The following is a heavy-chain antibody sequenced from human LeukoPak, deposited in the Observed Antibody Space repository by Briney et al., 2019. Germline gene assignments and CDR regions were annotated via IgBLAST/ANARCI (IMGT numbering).Heavy chain of an antibody. CDR1: GYAFTGYY. CDR3: ARDPRASYESSDYYYPGDY. CDR2: INPSGGST. Sequence: ASVKVSCKTSGYAFTGYYIHCVRQAPGQGLEWMAIINPSGGSTRYARKFQGRVTMTRDTSTSTVYMELSSLRSEDTAVYYCARDPRASYESSDYYYPGDYWGQGTLVTVSS. V-gene: IGHV1-46*01. D-gene: IGHD3-22*01. J-gene: IGHJ4*02.